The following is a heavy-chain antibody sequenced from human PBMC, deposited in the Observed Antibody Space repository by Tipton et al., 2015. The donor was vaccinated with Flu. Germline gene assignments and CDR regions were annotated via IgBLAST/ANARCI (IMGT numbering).Heavy chain of an antibody. V-gene: IGHV1-8*01. J-gene: IGHJ5*01. Sequence: QLVQSGAEVRKPGASVKVSCKTSGYTFTSYEINWVRQATGRGLEWMGWMNPNSGNTAYAQKFRGRVTMTRDTSISTAYMELSSLRSDDTAVFYCARGPNWFDSWGQGTLVTVSS. CDR1: GYTFTSYE. CDR2: MNPNSGNT. CDR3: ARGPNWFDS.